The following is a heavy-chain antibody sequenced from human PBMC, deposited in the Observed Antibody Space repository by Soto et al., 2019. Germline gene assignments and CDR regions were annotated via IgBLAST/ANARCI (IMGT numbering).Heavy chain of an antibody. V-gene: IGHV4-30-2*05. J-gene: IGHJ5*02. CDR1: GGSISSGGYS. CDR2: IYHSGST. D-gene: IGHD2-2*01. CDR3: ARGAPGRLYQLLENWFDP. Sequence: PSETLSLTCAVSGGSISSGGYSWSWIRQPPGKGLEWIGYIYHSGSTYYNPSLKSRVTISVDASKNQFSLKLSSVTAADTAVYYCARGAPGRLYQLLENWFDPWGQGTLVTVSS.